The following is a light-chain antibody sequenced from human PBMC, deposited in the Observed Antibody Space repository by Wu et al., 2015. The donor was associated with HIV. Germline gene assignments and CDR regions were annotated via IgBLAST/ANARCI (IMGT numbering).Light chain of an antibody. CDR2: KAS. V-gene: IGKV1-5*03. Sequence: DIQMTQSPSTLSASVGDRVTITCRASQNIGTWLAWYQQKPGKAPKLLISKASNLESGVSSRFTGSGSGTEFTLTISSLQTDDFATYYCQQFASYSPTTFGQGTNLDVK. CDR3: QQFASYSPTT. J-gene: IGKJ2*01. CDR1: QNIGTW.